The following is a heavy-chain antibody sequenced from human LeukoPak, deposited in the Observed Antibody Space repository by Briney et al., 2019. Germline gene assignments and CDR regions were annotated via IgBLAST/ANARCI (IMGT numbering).Heavy chain of an antibody. Sequence: GGSLRLSCTASGFTFGDYAMSWVRQAPGKGLEWVGFIRSKAYGGTTEYAASVKGRSTISRDDSKSIAYLQMNSLKTEDTAVYYCTRAAIYYDSSGYYNYWGQGTLVTVSS. CDR2: IRSKAYGGTT. V-gene: IGHV3-49*04. D-gene: IGHD3-22*01. CDR1: GFTFGDYA. J-gene: IGHJ4*02. CDR3: TRAAIYYDSSGYYNY.